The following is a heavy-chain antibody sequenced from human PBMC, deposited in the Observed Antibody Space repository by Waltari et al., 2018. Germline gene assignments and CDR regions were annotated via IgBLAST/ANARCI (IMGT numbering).Heavy chain of an antibody. D-gene: IGHD5-12*01. J-gene: IGHJ6*03. Sequence: QVQLVESGGGLVKPGGSLRLSCAASGFTFSDHYMSWIRQAPGKGLEGISYIGDSGTTITYADSVKGRFTISRDNAKNSRYLQMNSLTAEDTAVYFCSRDPRWLDVWGKGTTVTVSS. CDR3: SRDPRWLDV. V-gene: IGHV3-11*01. CDR2: IGDSGTTI. CDR1: GFTFSDHY.